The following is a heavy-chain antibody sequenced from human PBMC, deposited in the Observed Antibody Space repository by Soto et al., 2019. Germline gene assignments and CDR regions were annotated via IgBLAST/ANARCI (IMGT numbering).Heavy chain of an antibody. CDR3: ARAHCSGGSCYLDFDY. V-gene: IGHV1-8*01. Sequence: ASVKVSCKASGYTFTSYDINWVRQATGQGLEWMGWMNPNSGNTGYAHKFQGRVTMTRNTSISTAYMELSSLRSEDTAVYYCARAHCSGGSCYLDFDYWGQGTLVTVSS. CDR2: MNPNSGNT. J-gene: IGHJ4*02. D-gene: IGHD2-15*01. CDR1: GYTFTSYD.